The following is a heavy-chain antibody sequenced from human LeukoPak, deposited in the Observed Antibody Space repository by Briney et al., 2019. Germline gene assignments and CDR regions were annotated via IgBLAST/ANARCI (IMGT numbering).Heavy chain of an antibody. CDR1: CGSISRYY. J-gene: IGHJ4*02. D-gene: IGHD3-16*01. CDR3: ARVSARVDAYPTYYFDY. CDR2: IYTSGST. V-gene: IGHV4-4*07. Sequence: PSQTLSLTCTVACGSISRYYWSWIRQPAGKGLEWIGRIYTSGSTNYNPSLKSRVTMSVDTSKNQFSLKLSSVTAADTAVYYCARVSARVDAYPTYYFDYWGQGTLVTVSS.